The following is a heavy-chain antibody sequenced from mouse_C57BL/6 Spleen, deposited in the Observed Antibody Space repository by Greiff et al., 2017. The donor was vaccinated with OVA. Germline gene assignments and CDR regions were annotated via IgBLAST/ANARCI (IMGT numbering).Heavy chain of an antibody. CDR3: ARADGFAY. CDR1: GYTFTSYW. J-gene: IGHJ3*01. V-gene: IGHV1-69*01. CDR2: IDPSDSYT. Sequence: QVQLQQPGAELVMPGASVKLSCKASGYTFTSYWMHWVKQRPGQGLEWIGEIDPSDSYTNYNQKFKGKSTLTVDKASSTAYMQLSSLTYDDSAVDYCARADGFAYWGQGTLVTVSA.